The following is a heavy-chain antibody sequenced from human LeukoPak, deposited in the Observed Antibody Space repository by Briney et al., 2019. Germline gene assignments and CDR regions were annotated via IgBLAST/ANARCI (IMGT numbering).Heavy chain of an antibody. CDR2: INHSGST. CDR3: ARRVRAVAGKFDY. CDR1: GGSFSGYY. D-gene: IGHD6-19*01. J-gene: IGHJ4*02. Sequence: SETLSLTCAVYGGSFSGYYWSWIRQPPGKGLEWIGEINHSGSTNYNPSLKSRVTISVDTSKNQFSLKLSSVTAADTAVYYCARRVRAVAGKFDYWGQGTLVTVSS. V-gene: IGHV4-34*01.